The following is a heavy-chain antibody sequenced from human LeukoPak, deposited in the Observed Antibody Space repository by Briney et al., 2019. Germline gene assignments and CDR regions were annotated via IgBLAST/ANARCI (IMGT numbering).Heavy chain of an antibody. CDR2: IIPILGIA. V-gene: IGHV1-69*04. Sequence: GASVKVSCKASGGTFSSYAISWVRQAPGQGLEWMGRIIPILGIANYAQKFQGRVTITADKSTSTAYMELSSLRSEDTAVYYCASVYQAGVMEFDPWGQGTLVTVSS. CDR1: GGTFSSYA. CDR3: ASVYQAGVMEFDP. D-gene: IGHD3-3*01. J-gene: IGHJ5*02.